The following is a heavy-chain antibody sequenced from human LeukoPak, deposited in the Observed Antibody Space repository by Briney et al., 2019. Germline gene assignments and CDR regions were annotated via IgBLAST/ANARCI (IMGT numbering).Heavy chain of an antibody. CDR3: VKDVLSVAVGSTHDY. CDR2: VSGTGGTT. D-gene: IGHD2-21*01. V-gene: IGHV3-23*01. CDR1: GGSISSYY. Sequence: ETLSLTCTVSGGSISSYYWSWIRQPPGKGLEWVSSVSGTGGTTYHADSVKGRLTISRDNSNNTLYLQMNSLRAEDTAVYYCVKDVLSVAVGSTHDYWGPGTLVTVSS. J-gene: IGHJ4*02.